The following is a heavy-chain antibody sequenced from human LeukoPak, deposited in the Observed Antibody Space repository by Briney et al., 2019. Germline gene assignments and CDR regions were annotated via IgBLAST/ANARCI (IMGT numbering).Heavy chain of an antibody. D-gene: IGHD6-6*01. J-gene: IGHJ4*02. CDR1: GFTFSSYG. CDR3: ARGDSSIAASPFDY. CDR2: IWYDGSNE. V-gene: IGHV3-33*01. Sequence: PGRSLRLSCAASGFTFSSYGMHWVRQAPGKGLEWVAVIWYDGSNEYYADSVKGRFTISRDNSKNTLYLQMNSLRAEDTAVYYCARGDSSIAASPFDYWGQGTLVTVSS.